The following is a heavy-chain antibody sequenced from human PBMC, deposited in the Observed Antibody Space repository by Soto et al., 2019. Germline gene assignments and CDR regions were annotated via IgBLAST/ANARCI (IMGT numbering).Heavy chain of an antibody. CDR2: IYPGDSDT. D-gene: IGHD5-18*01. CDR3: ARHPAVYSYGRTAGFDY. CDR1: GYSFTSYW. Sequence: GESLKISCNGSGYSFTSYWIGWVRHMPGKGLEWMGIIYPGDSDTRYSPSFQGQVTISADKSISTAYLQWSSLKASDTAMYYCARHPAVYSYGRTAGFDYWGQGTLVTVSS. J-gene: IGHJ4*02. V-gene: IGHV5-51*01.